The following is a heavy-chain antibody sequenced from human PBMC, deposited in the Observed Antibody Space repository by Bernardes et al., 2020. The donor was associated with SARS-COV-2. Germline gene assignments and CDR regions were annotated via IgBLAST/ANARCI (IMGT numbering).Heavy chain of an antibody. D-gene: IGHD6-13*01. CDR3: ARQTPIVTAAGRGDYGMDV. J-gene: IGHJ6*01. V-gene: IGHV1-18*04. CDR1: GYTFTSYV. CDR2: ISAYNGNT. Sequence: ASVKASCKAFGYTFTSYVIIWVRQAPGQGLEWMGRISAYNGNTNYAQKFQGRIPMTTDTSTSIAYMELRSLRSDDTAVYYCARQTPIVTAAGRGDYGMDVWGQGTTGTGSS.